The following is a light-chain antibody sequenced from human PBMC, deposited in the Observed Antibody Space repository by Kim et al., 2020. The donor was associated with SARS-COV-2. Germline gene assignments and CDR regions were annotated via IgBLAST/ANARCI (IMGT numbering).Light chain of an antibody. CDR1: SLRSYY. Sequence: LGQTVSITCQEESLRSYYASRYQQKPGQAPVLVIYGKNNRPSGIPDRLSGSSSGNTASLTITGAQAEDEADYYCNSRDSSGNHFVVFGGGTQLTVL. CDR3: NSRDSSGNHFVV. CDR2: GKN. J-gene: IGLJ2*01. V-gene: IGLV3-19*01.